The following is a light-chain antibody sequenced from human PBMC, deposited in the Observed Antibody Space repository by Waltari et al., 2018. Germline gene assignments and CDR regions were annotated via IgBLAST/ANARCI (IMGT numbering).Light chain of an antibody. V-gene: IGLV2-14*03. CDR1: SSDIGDFND. J-gene: IGLJ2*01. CDR2: GVT. CDR3: SSYTDTNTLHVV. Sequence: SALTQPASVSGSPGQSITISCTGTSSDIGDFNDIPWSQQHPGEGPKLIIYGVTKRPSGVSNRFSGSKSGNTASLTISGLQADDEAEYFCSSYTDTNTLHVVFGGGTKLSVL.